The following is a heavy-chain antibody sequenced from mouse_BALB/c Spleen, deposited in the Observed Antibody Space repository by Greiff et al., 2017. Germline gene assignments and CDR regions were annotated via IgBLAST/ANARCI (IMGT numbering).Heavy chain of an antibody. CDR1: GFSLTSYG. CDR2: IWAGGST. Sequence: QVQLKESGPGLVAPSQSLSITCTVSGFSLTSYGVHWVRQPPGKGLEWLGVIWAGGSTNYNSALMSRLSISKDNSKSQVFLKMNSLQTDDTAMYYCAREGNDGYPYYAMDYWGQGTSVTVSS. D-gene: IGHD2-3*01. CDR3: AREGNDGYPYYAMDY. J-gene: IGHJ4*01. V-gene: IGHV2-9*02.